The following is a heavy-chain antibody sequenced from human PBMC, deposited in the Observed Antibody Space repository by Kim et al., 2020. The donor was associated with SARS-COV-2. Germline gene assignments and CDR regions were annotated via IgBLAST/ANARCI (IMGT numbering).Heavy chain of an antibody. CDR1: GGSISSYY. V-gene: IGHV4-59*13. Sequence: SETMSLTCTVSGGSISSYYWSWIRQHPGKGLEWIGYIYYSGSTNYNPSLKSRVTISVDTSKNQFSLKLSSVTAADTAVYYCARDTGDGYNYFDYWGQGTLVTVSS. J-gene: IGHJ4*02. CDR2: IYYSGST. D-gene: IGHD5-12*01. CDR3: ARDTGDGYNYFDY.